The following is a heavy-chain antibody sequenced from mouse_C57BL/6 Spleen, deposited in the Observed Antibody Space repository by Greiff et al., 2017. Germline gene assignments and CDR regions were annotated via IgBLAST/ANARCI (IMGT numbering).Heavy chain of an antibody. CDR1: GYSITSGYY. Sequence: EVKLQESGPGLVKPSQSLSLTCSVTGYSITSGYYWNWIRQFPGNKLEWMGYISYDGSNNYNPSLKNRISNTRDTSKNQFFLKLNSVTTEDTATYYCARERNYYGSSYGGFAYWGQGTLVTVSA. J-gene: IGHJ3*01. CDR3: ARERNYYGSSYGGFAY. V-gene: IGHV3-6*01. CDR2: ISYDGSN. D-gene: IGHD1-1*01.